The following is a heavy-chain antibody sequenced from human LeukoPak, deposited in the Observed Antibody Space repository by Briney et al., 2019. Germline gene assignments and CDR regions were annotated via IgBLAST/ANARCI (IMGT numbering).Heavy chain of an antibody. Sequence: TSETLSLTCTVSGGSISSYYWSWIRQPPGKGLEWIGYIYYSGSTNYNPSLKSRVTISVDTSKNQFSLKLSSVTAADTAVYYCARGDYYGSGSRYFDYWGQGTLVTVSS. V-gene: IGHV4-59*01. CDR3: ARGDYYGSGSRYFDY. CDR1: GGSISSYY. J-gene: IGHJ4*02. CDR2: IYYSGST. D-gene: IGHD3-10*01.